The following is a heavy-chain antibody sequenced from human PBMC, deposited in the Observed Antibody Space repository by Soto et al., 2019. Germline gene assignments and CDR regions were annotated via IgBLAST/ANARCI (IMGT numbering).Heavy chain of an antibody. D-gene: IGHD2-15*01. J-gene: IGHJ6*02. Sequence: PGGSLRLSCAASGFTFSNYGMHWVRQAPGKGLESVAVIWYDGTNKYYADSVKGRFTISRDNSKNTMYLQVNSLRAEDTAVYYCARDYSRYYGMDVWGQGTTVTVSS. V-gene: IGHV3-33*01. CDR1: GFTFSNYG. CDR3: ARDYSRYYGMDV. CDR2: IWYDGTNK.